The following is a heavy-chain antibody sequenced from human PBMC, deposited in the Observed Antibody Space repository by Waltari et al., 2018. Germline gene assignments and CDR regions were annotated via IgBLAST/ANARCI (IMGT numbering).Heavy chain of an antibody. V-gene: IGHV3-74*01. CDR1: GFTLSSSY. D-gene: IGHD3-16*01. Sequence: EVQLVESGGGLVQPGGSLRLSCEASGFTLSSSYMHWVRQVPGKGLVWVLRINTVGSSANDAESGKGPFTISKDNGKNTLYLQMKSLRAGETAVYCCARDGGGNGYIHYWGQGTLVTVSS. CDR2: INTVGSSA. CDR3: ARDGGGNGYIHY. J-gene: IGHJ4*02.